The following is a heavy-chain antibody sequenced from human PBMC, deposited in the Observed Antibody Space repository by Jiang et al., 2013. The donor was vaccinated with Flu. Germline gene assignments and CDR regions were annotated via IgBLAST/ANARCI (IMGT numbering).Heavy chain of an antibody. CDR2: IYPSDSAT. CDR3: ARRYTSSHIDY. Sequence: WVRQMPGKGLEWMGIIYPSDSATTYSPSFQGQVTISVDKSINVAYLQWSSLKASDTAMYYCARRYTSSHIDYWGQGTLVTVSS. J-gene: IGHJ4*02. V-gene: IGHV5-51*01. D-gene: IGHD1-14*01.